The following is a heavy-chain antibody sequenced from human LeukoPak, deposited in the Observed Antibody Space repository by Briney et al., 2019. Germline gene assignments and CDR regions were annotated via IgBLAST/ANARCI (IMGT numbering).Heavy chain of an antibody. V-gene: IGHV3-23*01. D-gene: IGHD6-19*01. J-gene: IGHJ4*02. Sequence: GGSLRLSCAASGSTFSSFDMSWVRQAPGKGLEWVSAISGGGGSTYYADSVKGRFTISGDNSKNTLYLQMNSLRAEDTAIYYCAKRNLRAVAPGYWGQGTLVAVSS. CDR1: GSTFSSFD. CDR3: AKRNLRAVAPGY. CDR2: ISGGGGST.